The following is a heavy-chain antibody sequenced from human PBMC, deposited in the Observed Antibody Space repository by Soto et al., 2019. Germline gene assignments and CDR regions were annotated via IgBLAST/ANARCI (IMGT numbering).Heavy chain of an antibody. D-gene: IGHD3-16*01. V-gene: IGHV4-34*01. CDR3: ARRDQAFGL. CDR1: GGSFSGYY. J-gene: IGHJ4*02. Sequence: QVQLQQWGAGLLKPSETLSLTCAVYGGSFSGYYWSWIRQPPGKGLEWIGESNYSGSTNYNPSLKTRVTISVHTSKSQFCLKLSSVTAADTAVFYCARRDQAFGLWGQGTLVTVSS. CDR2: SNYSGST.